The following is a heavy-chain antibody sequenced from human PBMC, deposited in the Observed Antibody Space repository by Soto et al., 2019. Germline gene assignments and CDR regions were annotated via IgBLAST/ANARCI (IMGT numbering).Heavy chain of an antibody. CDR2: IYYSGCT. D-gene: IGHD1-1*01. CDR3: ARALELDY. J-gene: IGHJ4*02. CDR1: GGSISSYY. V-gene: IGHV4-59*01. Sequence: SETLSLTCTVSGGSISSYYWSWIRQPPGKGLEWIGYIYYSGCTNYNPSLKSRVTISVDTSKNQFSLKLSSVTAADTAVYYCARALELDYWGQGTLVTVSS.